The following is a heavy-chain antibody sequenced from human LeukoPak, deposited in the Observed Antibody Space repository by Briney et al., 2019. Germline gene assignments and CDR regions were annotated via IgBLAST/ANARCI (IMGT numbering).Heavy chain of an antibody. Sequence: GASVKVSCKASGYTFTSYGITWVRQAPGQGLEWMGWNSAYNGNTKYAQKLQGRGTMTTDTSTSTAYMELRRLRSDDTAVLYWGGSPNLFDPWGPGTLVTVSS. CDR1: GYTFTSYG. CDR2: NSAYNGNT. D-gene: IGHD3-10*01. V-gene: IGHV1-18*01. CDR3: GGSPNLFDP. J-gene: IGHJ5*01.